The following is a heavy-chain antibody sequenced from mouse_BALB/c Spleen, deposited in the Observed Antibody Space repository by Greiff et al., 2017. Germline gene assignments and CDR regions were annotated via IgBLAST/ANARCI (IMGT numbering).Heavy chain of an antibody. CDR1: GFTFTDYV. V-gene: IGHV1-81*01. J-gene: IGHJ4*01. Sequence: QVQLQQSGPELVQPGASVKLSCKASGFTFTDYVMSWVKQRTGQGLEWIGEIYPGSGSTYYTAKFKGKATLTADKSSNTAYMQLSSLTSEDSAVYFCARLLRLHAMDYWGQGTSVTVSA. D-gene: IGHD1-2*01. CDR3: ARLLRLHAMDY. CDR2: IYPGSGST.